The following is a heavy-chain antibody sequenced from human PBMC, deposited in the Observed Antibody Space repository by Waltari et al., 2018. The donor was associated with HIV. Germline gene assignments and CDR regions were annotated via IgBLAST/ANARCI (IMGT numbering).Heavy chain of an antibody. CDR2: INPNSGGT. Sequence: QVQLVQSGAEVKKPGASVKVSCKASGYTFTGYYMHWVRQAPGQGLGGMGWINPNSGGTNYAQKFQGRVTMTRDTSISTAYMERSRLRSDDTAVYYCARGWNRLTGTLEYWGQGTLVTVSS. CDR3: ARGWNRLTGTLEY. J-gene: IGHJ4*02. CDR1: GYTFTGYY. D-gene: IGHD1-7*01. V-gene: IGHV1-2*02.